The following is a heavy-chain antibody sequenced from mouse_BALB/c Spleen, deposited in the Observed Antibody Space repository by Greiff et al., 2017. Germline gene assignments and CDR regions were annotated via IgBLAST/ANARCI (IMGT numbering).Heavy chain of an antibody. V-gene: IGHV5-12-2*01. CDR1: GFTFSSYT. CDR2: ISNGGGST. Sequence: EVHLVESGGGLVQPGGSLKLSCAASGFTFSSYTMSWVRQTPEKRLEWVAYISNGGGSTYYPDTVKGRFTISRDNAKNTLYLQMSSLKSEDTAMYYCARRDGYYAMDYWGQGTSVTVSS. CDR3: ARRDGYYAMDY. J-gene: IGHJ4*01. D-gene: IGHD2-3*01.